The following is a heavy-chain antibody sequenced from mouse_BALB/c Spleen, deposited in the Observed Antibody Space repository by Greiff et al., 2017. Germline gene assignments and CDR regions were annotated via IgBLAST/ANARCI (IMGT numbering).Heavy chain of an antibody. CDR3: ARGLPFDY. V-gene: IGHV14-3*02. D-gene: IGHD3-3*01. CDR1: GFNIKDTY. Sequence: EVQLQESGAELVKPGASVKLSCTASGFNIKDTYMHWVKQRPEQGLEWIGRIDPANGNTKYDPKFQGKATITADTSSNTAYLQLSSLTSEDTAVYYCARGLPFDYWGQGTTLTVSS. J-gene: IGHJ2*01. CDR2: IDPANGNT.